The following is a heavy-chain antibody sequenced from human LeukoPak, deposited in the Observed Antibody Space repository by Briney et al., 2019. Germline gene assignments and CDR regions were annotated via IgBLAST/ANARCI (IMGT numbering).Heavy chain of an antibody. CDR3: ARERGSGDYADY. J-gene: IGHJ4*02. Sequence: PGGSLRPSCAASGFTFSNYWMSWVRQAPGKGLEWVASIKQDGSEKYYVDSVMGRFTISRDNAKNSLYLQMNSLRAEDTAVYYCARERGSGDYADYWGQGTLVTVSS. D-gene: IGHD3-22*01. CDR1: GFTFSNYW. V-gene: IGHV3-7*01. CDR2: IKQDGSEK.